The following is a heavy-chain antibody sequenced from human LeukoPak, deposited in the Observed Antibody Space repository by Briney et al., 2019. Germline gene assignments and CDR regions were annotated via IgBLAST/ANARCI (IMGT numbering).Heavy chain of an antibody. CDR2: ISFSGVNT. D-gene: IGHD4-17*01. Sequence: GGSLRLSCVASGFTFSNYGMSSVRQAPGKGLEWVSRISFSGVNTYYADSVRGRFTISRDKSKNTLYLQMNSLRAEDTAVYYCATGGYDYAEYVDYWGQGTLVTVSS. CDR1: GFTFSNYG. J-gene: IGHJ4*02. CDR3: ATGGYDYAEYVDY. V-gene: IGHV3-23*01.